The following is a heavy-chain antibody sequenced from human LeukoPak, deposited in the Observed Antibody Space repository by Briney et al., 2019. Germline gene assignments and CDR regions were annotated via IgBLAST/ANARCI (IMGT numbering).Heavy chain of an antibody. Sequence: ETGGSLRLSCAASGFTFSSYAMSWVRQAPGKGLEWVSAISGSGGGTYYADSVKGRFTISRDNSKNMLYLQMNSLRAEDTAVYYCAKSGYNYYDSSGYADYWGQGTLVTVSS. CDR1: GFTFSSYA. CDR2: ISGSGGGT. J-gene: IGHJ4*02. V-gene: IGHV3-23*01. D-gene: IGHD3-22*01. CDR3: AKSGYNYYDSSGYADY.